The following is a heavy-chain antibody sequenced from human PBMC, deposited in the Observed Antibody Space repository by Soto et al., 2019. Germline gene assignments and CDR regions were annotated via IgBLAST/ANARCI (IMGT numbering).Heavy chain of an antibody. CDR3: ARLNDFWSGYYDY. CDR1: GGSISSYY. D-gene: IGHD3-3*01. CDR2: IYYSGST. Sequence: NPAETLSLTCTVSGGSISSYYWSWIRQPPGKGLEWIGYIYYSGSTNYNPSLRSRVTISVDTSKNQFSLKLSSVTAADTAVYYCARLNDFWSGYYDYWGQGTLVTVSS. V-gene: IGHV4-59*01. J-gene: IGHJ4*02.